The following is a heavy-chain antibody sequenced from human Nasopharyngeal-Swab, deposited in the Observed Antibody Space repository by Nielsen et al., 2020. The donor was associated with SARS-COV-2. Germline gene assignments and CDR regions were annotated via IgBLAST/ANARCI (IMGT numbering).Heavy chain of an antibody. CDR3: ARGLSGVVPSPFLGLGPYFYYYYMDV. Sequence: GSLRLSCTVSGVSITSQYWSWIRQPPGKGLEWIAEINHSGSTNYNPSLKSRVTLSVDTSMNQFSLKLSSVTAADTAVYYCARGLSGVVPSPFLGLGPYFYYYYMDVWGKGTTVTVSS. J-gene: IGHJ6*03. D-gene: IGHD3-16*01. V-gene: IGHV4-34*01. CDR1: GVSITSQY. CDR2: INHSGST.